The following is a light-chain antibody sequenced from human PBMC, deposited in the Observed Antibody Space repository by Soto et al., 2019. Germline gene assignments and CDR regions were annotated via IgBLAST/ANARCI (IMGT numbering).Light chain of an antibody. Sequence: QAVVTQPPSVSAAPRQKVTISCSGATSNIGSNYVSWYQQLPRTAPKLLIYDNNKRPSGIPDRYSGSKSGTSATLGISGLQTGDEADYYCATWDNSLSGGGVVFGGGTKLTVL. CDR3: ATWDNSLSGGGVV. CDR1: TSNIGSNY. CDR2: DNN. V-gene: IGLV1-51*01. J-gene: IGLJ2*01.